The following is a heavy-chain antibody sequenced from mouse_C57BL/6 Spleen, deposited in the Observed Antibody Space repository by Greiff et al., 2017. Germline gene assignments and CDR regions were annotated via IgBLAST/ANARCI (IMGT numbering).Heavy chain of an antibody. D-gene: IGHD1-1*01. CDR2: INPNNGGT. CDR1: GYTFTDYY. Sequence: VQLQQSGPELVKPGASVKISCKASGYTFTDYYMNWVKQSHGKSLEWIGDINPNNGGTSYNQKFKGKATLTVDKSSSTAYMELRSLTSEDSAVYYCARSRVHYGSSPFAYWGQGTLVTVSA. V-gene: IGHV1-26*01. CDR3: ARSRVHYGSSPFAY. J-gene: IGHJ3*01.